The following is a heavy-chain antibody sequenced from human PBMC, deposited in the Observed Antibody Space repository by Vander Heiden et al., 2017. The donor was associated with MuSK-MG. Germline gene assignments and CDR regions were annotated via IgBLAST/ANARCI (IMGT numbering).Heavy chain of an antibody. CDR1: GGSISSSSYY. CDR3: ARNSDGDYAFDI. V-gene: IGHV4-39*01. J-gene: IGHJ3*02. CDR2: IYYSGST. Sequence: QLQLQESGPGLVKPSETLSLTCTVSGGSISSSSYYWGWIRQPPGKGLEWIGSIYYSGSTDDNPALKSRVTISVDTSKKKCSLKLRSVTAADTAVYYFARNSDGDYAFDIWCQGTMVTVFS. D-gene: IGHD4-17*01.